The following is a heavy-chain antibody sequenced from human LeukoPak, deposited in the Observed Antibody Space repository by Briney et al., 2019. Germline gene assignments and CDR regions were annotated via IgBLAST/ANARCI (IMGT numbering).Heavy chain of an antibody. V-gene: IGHV4-34*01. CDR1: GGSFSGYY. D-gene: IGHD3-3*01. J-gene: IGHJ5*02. CDR3: ARSFGVVIT. CDR2: INHSGST. Sequence: SETLSLTCAVYGGSFSGYYWSWIRQPPGKGLEWIGEINHSGSTNYNPSLKNRVTISVDTSKNQFSLKLSSVTAADTAVYYCARSFGVVITWGQGTLVIVSS.